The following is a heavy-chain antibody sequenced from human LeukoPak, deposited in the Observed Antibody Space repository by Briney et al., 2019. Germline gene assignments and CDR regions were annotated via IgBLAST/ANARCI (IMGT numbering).Heavy chain of an antibody. CDR3: ARRALPSYYYEPRGRWFDP. J-gene: IGHJ5*02. CDR1: GGSISSSNW. V-gene: IGHV4-4*02. CDR2: IYHSGTT. Sequence: MSSGTLSLTCTVSGGSISSSNWWSWVRQPPGKGLECIGEIYHSGTTNYNPSLKSRVTISVDTSKNQFSLKLSSVTAADTAVYYCARRALPSYYYEPRGRWFDPWGQGTLVTVSS. D-gene: IGHD3-22*01.